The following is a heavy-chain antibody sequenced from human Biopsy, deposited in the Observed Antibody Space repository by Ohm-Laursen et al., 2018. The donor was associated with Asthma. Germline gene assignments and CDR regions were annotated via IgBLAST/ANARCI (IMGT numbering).Heavy chain of an antibody. Sequence: SLRLSCAASGFSFSNFAIHWVRQAPGKELEWVGVISKDASTQDYADSAKGRFTMARDNSKNTLDLQMNSLREEDTAVYYCVRDGTDDAFDIWGQGTVVSVSS. CDR3: VRDGTDDAFDI. J-gene: IGHJ3*02. CDR1: GFSFSNFA. D-gene: IGHD1-1*01. CDR2: ISKDASTQ. V-gene: IGHV3-30*01.